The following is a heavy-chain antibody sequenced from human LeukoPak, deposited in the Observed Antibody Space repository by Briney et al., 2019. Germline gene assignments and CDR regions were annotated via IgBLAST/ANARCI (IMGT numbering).Heavy chain of an antibody. J-gene: IGHJ6*03. V-gene: IGHV1-69*13. CDR2: IIPIFGTA. Sequence: SVKVSCKVSGYTFTDYYMHWVQQAPGKGLEWMGGIIPIFGTANYAQKFQGRVTITADESTSTAYMELSSLRSEDTAVYYCARSLGVKGSPSHYYYYYYMYVWGKGTTVTVSS. CDR3: ARSLGVKGSPSHYYYYYYMYV. CDR1: GYTFTDYY. D-gene: IGHD4-23*01.